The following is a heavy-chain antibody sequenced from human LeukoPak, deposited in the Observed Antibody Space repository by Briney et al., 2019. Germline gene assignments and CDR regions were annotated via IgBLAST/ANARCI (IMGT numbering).Heavy chain of an antibody. D-gene: IGHD2-2*02. V-gene: IGHV4-39*01. CDR2: IYYSGST. Sequence: SSETLSLTCTVSGGSISSSSYYWGWIRQPPGKGLEWIGSIYYSGSTYYNPSLKSRVTISVDTSKNQFSLKLSSVTAADTAVYYCARHFVVVPAAIGWFDPWGQGTLVTVSS. CDR3: ARHFVVVPAAIGWFDP. CDR1: GGSISSSSYY. J-gene: IGHJ5*02.